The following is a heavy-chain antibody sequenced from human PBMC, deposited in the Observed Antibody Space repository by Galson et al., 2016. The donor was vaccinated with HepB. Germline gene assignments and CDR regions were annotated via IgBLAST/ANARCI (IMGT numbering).Heavy chain of an antibody. V-gene: IGHV3-9*01. Sequence: SLRLSCAASGFTFDDYGMHWVRQGPGKGLEWVSGISWKSGNIGYADSVKGRFTISRDSAKNSLYLQMNSLRAEDTALYHCARVHTAAAGFGGLDAWGQGTTVTVSS. CDR2: ISWKSGNI. CDR3: ARVHTAAAGFGGLDA. CDR1: GFTFDDYG. D-gene: IGHD6-13*01. J-gene: IGHJ6*02.